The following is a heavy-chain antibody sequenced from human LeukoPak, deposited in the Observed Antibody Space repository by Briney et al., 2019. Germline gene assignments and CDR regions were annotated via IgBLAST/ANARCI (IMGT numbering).Heavy chain of an antibody. CDR1: GGSISSNDYY. J-gene: IGHJ4*02. D-gene: IGHD6-6*01. V-gene: IGHV4-39*01. CDR2: IYYSGST. Sequence: SETLSLTCTVSGGSISSNDYYWDWIRQPPGLGLEYIGSIYYSGSTYYNPSLKSRVTISVDTSKNQFSLKLSSVTAADTAVYYCARHRGSSSLFDYWGQGTLVTVSS. CDR3: ARHRGSSSLFDY.